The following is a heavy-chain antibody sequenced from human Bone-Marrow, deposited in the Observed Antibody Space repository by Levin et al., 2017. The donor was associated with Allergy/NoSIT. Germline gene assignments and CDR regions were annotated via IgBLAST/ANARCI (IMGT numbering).Heavy chain of an antibody. CDR2: VSSASSYI. V-gene: IGHV3-21*04. D-gene: IGHD1/OR15-1a*01. CDR1: GFIFSTFS. Sequence: PSETLSLTCAGSGFIFSTFSLHWVRQPPGKGLEWVSSVSSASSYIYYADSVKGRFTISRDNAKNSLNLQMTGLRADDTAVYYCVRSKSITGTEDLQVMDVWGQGTTVTVSS. J-gene: IGHJ6*02. CDR3: VRSKSITGTEDLQVMDV.